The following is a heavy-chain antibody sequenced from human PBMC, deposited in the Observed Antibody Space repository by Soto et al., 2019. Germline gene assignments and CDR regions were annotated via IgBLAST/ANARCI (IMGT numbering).Heavy chain of an antibody. CDR1: GGSFSGYY. D-gene: IGHD4-17*01. Sequence: QVQLQQWGAGLLKPSETLSLTCAVYGGSFSGYYWSWIRQPPGKGLEWIGEINHSGSTNYNPSLKSRVTISVDTSKNQFSLKLSSVTAADTAVYYCARGPMTTVTMGMEYYFDYWGQGTLVTVSS. J-gene: IGHJ4*02. CDR2: INHSGST. CDR3: ARGPMTTVTMGMEYYFDY. V-gene: IGHV4-34*01.